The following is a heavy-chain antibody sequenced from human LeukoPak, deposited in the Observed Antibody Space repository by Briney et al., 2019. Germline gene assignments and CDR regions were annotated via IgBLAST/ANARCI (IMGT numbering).Heavy chain of an antibody. CDR3: TRVEQQLVHYYYYMDV. J-gene: IGHJ6*03. D-gene: IGHD6-13*01. Sequence: PGGSLRLSCAASGFTFSNAWMSWVRQAPGKGLEWVGRIKSKTDGGTTDYAAPVKGRFTISRDDSKSIAYLQMNSLKTEDTAVYYCTRVEQQLVHYYYYMDVWGKGTTVTISS. V-gene: IGHV3-15*01. CDR1: GFTFSNAW. CDR2: IKSKTDGGTT.